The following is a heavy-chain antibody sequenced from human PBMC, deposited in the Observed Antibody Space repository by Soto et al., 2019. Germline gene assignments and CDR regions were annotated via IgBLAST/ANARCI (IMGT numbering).Heavy chain of an antibody. CDR3: ATRYSYGSSTLYYYYMDV. V-gene: IGHV4-34*01. CDR2: INHSGST. Sequence: KASETLSLTCAVYGGSFSGYYWSWIRQPPGKGLEWIGEINHSGSTNYNPSLKSRVTISVDTSKNQFSLKLSSVTAADTAVYYCATRYSYGSSTLYYYYMDVWGKGTTVTVSS. D-gene: IGHD5-18*01. CDR1: GGSFSGYY. J-gene: IGHJ6*03.